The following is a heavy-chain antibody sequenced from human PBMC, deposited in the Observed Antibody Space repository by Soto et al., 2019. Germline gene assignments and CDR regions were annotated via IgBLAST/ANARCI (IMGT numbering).Heavy chain of an antibody. CDR3: VKEANPFINTLVVLRFDY. D-gene: IGHD2-2*01. CDR1: GFTFSMHS. V-gene: IGHV3-64D*08. J-gene: IGHJ4*02. CDR2: ISRDGRST. Sequence: GGSLRLSCSASGFTFSMHSMHWGRQTPGKALEYVSAISRDGRSTFYADSVKGRFTISRDNSKNTLYLRMNSLRSDDTAVYYCVKEANPFINTLVVLRFDYWGQGTQVTGSS.